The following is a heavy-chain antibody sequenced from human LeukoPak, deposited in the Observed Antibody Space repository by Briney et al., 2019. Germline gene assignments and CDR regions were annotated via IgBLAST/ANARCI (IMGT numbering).Heavy chain of an antibody. V-gene: IGHV1-69*05. J-gene: IGHJ5*02. CDR1: GGTFSSYA. CDR2: IIPIFGTA. D-gene: IGHD6-13*01. Sequence: VASVKVSCKASGGTFSSYAISWVRQAPGQGLEWMGRIIPIFGTAIYAQKFQGRVTITTDESTSTAYMELSSLRSEDTAVYYCARDRESGYSSSWYGRTFDPWGQGTLVTVSS. CDR3: ARDRESGYSSSWYGRTFDP.